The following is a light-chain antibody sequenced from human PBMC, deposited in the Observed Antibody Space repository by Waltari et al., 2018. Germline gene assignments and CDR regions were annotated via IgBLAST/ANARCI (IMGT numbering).Light chain of an antibody. Sequence: QSVLTQPPSVSAAPGPRVTIPCSGGPPNIGNNYVSWYRQFPGTAPKLLSYEDSERPSGVPGRLSGSKSGTSATLDITGLQAGDEADYYCGTWDSSLSGAVFGGGTHLTVL. CDR1: PPNIGNNY. J-gene: IGLJ7*01. CDR2: EDS. CDR3: GTWDSSLSGAV. V-gene: IGLV1-51*02.